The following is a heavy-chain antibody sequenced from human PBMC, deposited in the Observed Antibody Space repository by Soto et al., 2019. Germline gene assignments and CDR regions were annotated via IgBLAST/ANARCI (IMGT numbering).Heavy chain of an antibody. Sequence: RHPNGASEFKFISHAMSRVRQAPGKGLEWVSAISGSGGSTYYADSVKGRFTISRDNSKNTLYLQMNSLRAEDTAVYCCAKDLYSVTTGFLDYWGQGTLVTVSS. CDR3: AKDLYSVTTGFLDY. V-gene: IGHV3-23*01. D-gene: IGHD4-4*01. CDR1: EFKFISHA. CDR2: ISGSGGST. J-gene: IGHJ4*02.